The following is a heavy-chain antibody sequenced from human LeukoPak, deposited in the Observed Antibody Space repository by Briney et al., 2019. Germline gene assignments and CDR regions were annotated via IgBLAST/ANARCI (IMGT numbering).Heavy chain of an antibody. V-gene: IGHV3-7*01. J-gene: IGHJ4*02. D-gene: IGHD3-22*01. CDR1: GSTFSSYW. Sequence: GGSLRLSCAASGSTFSSYWMSWVRQAPGKGLEWVAIIKQDGSEKYYVDSVKGRFTISRDNSKNTLYLQMNSLRAEDTAVYYCATDYYDSSGYYYVEDYFDYWDQGTLVTVSS. CDR2: IKQDGSEK. CDR3: ATDYYDSSGYYYVEDYFDY.